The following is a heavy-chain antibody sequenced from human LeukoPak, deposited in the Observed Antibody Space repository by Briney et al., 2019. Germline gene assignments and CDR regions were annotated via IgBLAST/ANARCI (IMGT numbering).Heavy chain of an antibody. CDR2: ISSSSSTI. D-gene: IGHD3-22*01. CDR3: ARGSTYYDSSGQVPFDY. J-gene: IGHJ4*02. Sequence: GGSPRLSCAASGFTFSTYSMNWVRQAPGKGLEWVSYISSSSSTIYYADSVKGRITISRDNAKNSLYLQMNSLRAEDTAVYYCARGSTYYDSSGQVPFDYWGQGTLVTVSS. CDR1: GFTFSTYS. V-gene: IGHV3-48*01.